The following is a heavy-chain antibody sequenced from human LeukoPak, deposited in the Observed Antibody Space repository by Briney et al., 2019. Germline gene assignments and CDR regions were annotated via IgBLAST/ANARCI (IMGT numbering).Heavy chain of an antibody. J-gene: IGHJ4*02. Sequence: PGRSLRLSCAASGLPFSNYGMHWVRQAPGKGLEWVAVISADGIDKYYADSVKGRFTISRDNSKNTLYLQMSSLRPEDTAVYYCAKDKGREGDYWGQGNLVTVSS. CDR3: AKDKGREGDY. V-gene: IGHV3-30*18. CDR1: GLPFSNYG. CDR2: ISADGIDK.